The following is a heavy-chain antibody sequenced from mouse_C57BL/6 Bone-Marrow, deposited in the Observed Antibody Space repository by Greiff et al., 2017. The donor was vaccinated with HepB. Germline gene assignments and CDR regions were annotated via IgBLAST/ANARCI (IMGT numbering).Heavy chain of an antibody. CDR2: IYPGSGNT. CDR3: AREGY. J-gene: IGHJ2*01. Sequence: VQLQHSGAELVRPGASVKLSCKASGYTFTDYYINWVKQRPGQGLEWIARIYPGSGNTYYNEKFKGKATLTAEKSSSTAYMQLSSLTSEDSAVYFCAREGYWGQGTTLTVSS. V-gene: IGHV1-76*01. CDR1: GYTFTDYY.